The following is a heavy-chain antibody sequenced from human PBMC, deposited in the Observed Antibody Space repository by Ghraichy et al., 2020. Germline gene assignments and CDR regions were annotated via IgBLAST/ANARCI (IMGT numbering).Heavy chain of an antibody. V-gene: IGHV3-53*04. D-gene: IGHD6-19*01. CDR2: IYSGGST. J-gene: IGHJ5*02. Sequence: GGSLRLSCAASGFTVSSNYMSWVRQAPGKGLEWVSVIYSGGSTYYADSVKGRFTISRHNSKNTLYLQMNSLRAEDTAVYYCARKAVAGNGRHNWFDPWGQGTLVTVSS. CDR3: ARKAVAGNGRHNWFDP. CDR1: GFTVSSNY.